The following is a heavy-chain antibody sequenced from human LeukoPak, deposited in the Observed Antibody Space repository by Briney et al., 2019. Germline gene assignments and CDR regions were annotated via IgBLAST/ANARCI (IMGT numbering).Heavy chain of an antibody. J-gene: IGHJ4*02. Sequence: GGSLRLSCAASGLTFSSYAMHWVRQAPGKGLEWVAVISYDGSNKYYADSVKGRFTISRDNSKNTLYLQMNSLRAEDTAVYYCASYYDSSGYYYWGQGTLVTVSS. D-gene: IGHD3-22*01. CDR3: ASYYDSSGYYY. CDR2: ISYDGSNK. V-gene: IGHV3-30-3*01. CDR1: GLTFSSYA.